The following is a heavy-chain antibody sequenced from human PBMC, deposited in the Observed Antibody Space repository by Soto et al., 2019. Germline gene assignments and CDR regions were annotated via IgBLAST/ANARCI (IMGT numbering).Heavy chain of an antibody. Sequence: EVHLLESGGGLVQPGGSLRLSCAASGFTFSNYAMTWVRQAPGKGLEWVSEILSGSGGSTSYGDSVKGRFTISRDNSKDILYLQMNSLRAEDTAVYYCAKAFYTSDWGEVFDSWGQGVLVTVSS. CDR3: AKAFYTSDWGEVFDS. V-gene: IGHV3-23*01. CDR1: GFTFSNYA. D-gene: IGHD2-21*02. CDR2: ILSGSGGST. J-gene: IGHJ4*02.